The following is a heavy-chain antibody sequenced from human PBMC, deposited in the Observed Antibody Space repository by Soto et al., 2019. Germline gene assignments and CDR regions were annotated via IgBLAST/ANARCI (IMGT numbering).Heavy chain of an antibody. CDR3: AREWLRRGYFDY. CDR2: IYPGDSDT. D-gene: IGHD3-22*01. V-gene: IGHV5-51*01. J-gene: IGHJ4*02. Sequence: EESLTICCTGSGYIFTTYWIAWVLQMPGKGLEWMGLIYPGDSDTRYSPSFQGQVTISVDKSTSTAYLQMNGLRAEDTAVYYCAREWLRRGYFDYWGQGTLVTVSS. CDR1: GYIFTTYW.